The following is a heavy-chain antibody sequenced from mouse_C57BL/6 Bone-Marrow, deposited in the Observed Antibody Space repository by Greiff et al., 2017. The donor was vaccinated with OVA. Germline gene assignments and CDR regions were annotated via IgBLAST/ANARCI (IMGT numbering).Heavy chain of an antibody. CDR1: GFTFSSYG. J-gene: IGHJ2*01. CDR3: ARHHGDY. CDR2: ISSGGSYT. V-gene: IGHV5-6*02. Sequence: VMLVESGGDLVKPGGSLKLSCAASGFTFSSYGMSWVRQTPDKRLEWVATISSGGSYTYYPDSVKGRFTISRDNAKNTLYLQMSSLKSEDTAMYYCARHHGDYWGQGITLTVSS.